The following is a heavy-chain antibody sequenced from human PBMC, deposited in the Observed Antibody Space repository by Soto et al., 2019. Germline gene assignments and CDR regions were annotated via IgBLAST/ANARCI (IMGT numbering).Heavy chain of an antibody. CDR1: GYTFTSYA. J-gene: IGHJ6*02. Sequence: ASVKVSCKASGYTFTSYAMHWVRQAPGQRLEWMGWINAGNGNTKYSQKFQGRVTITRDTSASTAYMELSSLRSEDTAVYYCARSSIWATYSHYYYGMDVWGPGTTVTVSS. CDR3: ARSSIWATYSHYYYGMDV. D-gene: IGHD5-12*01. CDR2: INAGNGNT. V-gene: IGHV1-3*01.